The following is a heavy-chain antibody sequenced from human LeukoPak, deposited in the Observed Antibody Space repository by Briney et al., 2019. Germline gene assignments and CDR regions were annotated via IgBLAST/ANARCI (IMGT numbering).Heavy chain of an antibody. CDR2: IKPDGSEK. CDR3: VRGALYMYYFDY. V-gene: IGHV3-7*01. Sequence: GGSLRLSCAASGFTFSGYWMNWVRQAPGKGLEWVANIKPDGSEKFSVDSVKGRFTISRDNVKNSLYLQMNSLRVEDTAVYYCVRGALYMYYFDYWGQGTLVTVSS. J-gene: IGHJ4*02. CDR1: GFTFSGYW. D-gene: IGHD3-10*01.